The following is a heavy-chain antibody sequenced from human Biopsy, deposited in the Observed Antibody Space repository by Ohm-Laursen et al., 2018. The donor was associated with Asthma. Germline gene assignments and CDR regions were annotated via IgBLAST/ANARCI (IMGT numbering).Heavy chain of an antibody. CDR3: ARAPQPQNYGSGNAQYGLDV. V-gene: IGHV1-2*06. D-gene: IGHD3-10*01. CDR1: GYTFNAYY. CDR2: INPNSGNT. Sequence: SVQVSCKAPGYTFNAYYIHWVRQAPGQAFEWMGRINPNSGNTHYAHKFQGRVTITRDTSISTVYMELTRLRPDDTAVYYCARAPQPQNYGSGNAQYGLDVWGQGTTVTVSS. J-gene: IGHJ6*02.